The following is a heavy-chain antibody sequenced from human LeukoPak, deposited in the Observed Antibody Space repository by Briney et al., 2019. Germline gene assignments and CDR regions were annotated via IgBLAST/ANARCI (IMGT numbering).Heavy chain of an antibody. CDR1: GFTFSSYG. Sequence: GGSLRLSCAASGFTFSSYGMHWVRQAPGKGLEWVANIKQDGSEKYYVDSVKGRFTISRDNAKKSLYLQMNSLRAEDTALYYCARAHGAGGLGYYYMDVWGKGTTVTISS. CDR2: IKQDGSEK. J-gene: IGHJ6*03. D-gene: IGHD6-19*01. CDR3: ARAHGAGGLGYYYMDV. V-gene: IGHV3-7*01.